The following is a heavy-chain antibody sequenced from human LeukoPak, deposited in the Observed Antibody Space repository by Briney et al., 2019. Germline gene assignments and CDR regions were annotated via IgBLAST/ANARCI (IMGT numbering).Heavy chain of an antibody. Sequence: GGSLRLSCAASGFTFSSYAMSWVRQAPGKGLEWVSAISGSGGTTYYADSVKGRFTISKDNSKNTLYLQMNSLRAEDTAVYYCAKDLASHYYGSGSYSFYYMDVWGKGTTVTVSS. CDR3: AKDLASHYYGSGSYSFYYMDV. V-gene: IGHV3-23*01. D-gene: IGHD3-10*01. CDR1: GFTFSSYA. CDR2: ISGSGGTT. J-gene: IGHJ6*03.